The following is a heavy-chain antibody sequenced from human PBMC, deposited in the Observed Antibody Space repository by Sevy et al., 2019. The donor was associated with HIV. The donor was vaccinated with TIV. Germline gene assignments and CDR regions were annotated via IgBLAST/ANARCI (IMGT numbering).Heavy chain of an antibody. J-gene: IGHJ6*02. Sequence: GGSLRLSCAASGFTFSGYAMSWVRQAPGKGLEWVSAISGKGGSTHYADSVEGRFTISRDNSKNTLYLQMKSLRAEDTAVYYCAKTINSGGGVVPAANYYYYGMDVWGQGTTVTVSS. CDR1: GFTFSGYA. D-gene: IGHD2-2*01. V-gene: IGHV3-23*01. CDR2: ISGKGGST. CDR3: AKTINSGGGVVPAANYYYYGMDV.